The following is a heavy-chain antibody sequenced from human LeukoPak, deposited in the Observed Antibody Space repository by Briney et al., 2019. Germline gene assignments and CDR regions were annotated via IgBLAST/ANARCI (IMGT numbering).Heavy chain of an antibody. CDR1: GGSMSSYY. V-gene: IGHV4-59*08. CDR3: ARHGNGAFDI. CDR2: IYYSGST. Sequence: SETLSLTCTVSGGSMSSYYWSWFRQPPEKGLEWIGYIYYSGSTNYNSSLESRVTISVDTSKNQFSLKLTSVTAADTAVYYCARHGNGAFDIWGQGTMVTVSS. D-gene: IGHD1-1*01. J-gene: IGHJ3*02.